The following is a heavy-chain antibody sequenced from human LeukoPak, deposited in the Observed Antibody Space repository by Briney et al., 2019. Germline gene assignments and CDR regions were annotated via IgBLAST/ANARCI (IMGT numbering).Heavy chain of an antibody. D-gene: IGHD3-9*01. CDR3: ARFFNGIGIRYFDWLSTQDWFDP. J-gene: IGHJ5*02. Sequence: GASVKVSCKASGYTFTSYGISWVRQAPGQGLEWMGWISAYNGNTNYAQKLQGRVTMTRDTSISTAYMELSRLRSDDTAVYYCARFFNGIGIRYFDWLSTQDWFDPWGQGTLVTVSS. V-gene: IGHV1-18*01. CDR2: ISAYNGNT. CDR1: GYTFTSYG.